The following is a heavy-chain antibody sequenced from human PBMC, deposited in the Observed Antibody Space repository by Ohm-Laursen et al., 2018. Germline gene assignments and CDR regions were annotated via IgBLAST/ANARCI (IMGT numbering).Heavy chain of an antibody. Sequence: SDTLSLTCNVSGGSISNYYWSWIRQPPGKGLEWIGYIYYSGTTNYNPSLLGRVTISLDTSKNQFSLKLSSVTAADTAVYYCASHNFDSSGYYSPPRYWGQGTLVTVSS. J-gene: IGHJ4*02. CDR3: ASHNFDSSGYYSPPRY. D-gene: IGHD3-22*01. CDR2: IYYSGTT. CDR1: GGSISNYY. V-gene: IGHV4-59*08.